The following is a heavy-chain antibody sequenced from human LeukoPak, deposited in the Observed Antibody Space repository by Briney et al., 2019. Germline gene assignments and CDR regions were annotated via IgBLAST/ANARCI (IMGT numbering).Heavy chain of an antibody. CDR1: GFTVRSNY. CDR3: ETGGTYCGGDCYPFDY. D-gene: IGHD2-21*02. J-gene: IGHJ4*02. CDR2: IYSGGST. V-gene: IGHV3-53*01. Sequence: GGSLRLSCAASGFTVRSNYMSWVRQAPGKGLEWVSVIYSGGSTYYADSVKGRFTISRDNSKNTLYLQMNSLRAEDTAVHYCETGGTYCGGDCYPFDYWGQGTLVTVSS.